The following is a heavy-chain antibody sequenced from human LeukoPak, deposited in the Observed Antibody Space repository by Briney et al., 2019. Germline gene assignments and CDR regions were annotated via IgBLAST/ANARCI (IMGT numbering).Heavy chain of an antibody. V-gene: IGHV3-30-3*01. CDR3: ARGVPAAFFDY. Sequence: PGGSLRLSCAASGFTFSTYAMHWDRQAPGKGLEWEAVISYDGSDKYYADSVKGRFTVSRDNSKNTLHLQIDSLRAEDTAVYYCARGVPAAFFDYWGQGTLVTVSS. D-gene: IGHD2-2*01. J-gene: IGHJ4*02. CDR2: ISYDGSDK. CDR1: GFTFSTYA.